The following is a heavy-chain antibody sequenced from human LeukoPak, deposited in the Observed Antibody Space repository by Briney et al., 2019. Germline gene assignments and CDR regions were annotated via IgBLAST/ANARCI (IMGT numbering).Heavy chain of an antibody. D-gene: IGHD3-3*01. CDR1: GYTLTELS. CDR3: ATGLGFWSGYYLGYYYYMDV. CDR2: FDPEDGET. Sequence: ASVKVSCKVSGYTLTELSMHWVRQAPGKGLEWMGGFDPEDGETIYAQKFQGRVTMTEDTSTDTAYMELSSLRSEDTAVYYCATGLGFWSGYYLGYYYYMDVWGKGTTVTVSS. V-gene: IGHV1-24*01. J-gene: IGHJ6*03.